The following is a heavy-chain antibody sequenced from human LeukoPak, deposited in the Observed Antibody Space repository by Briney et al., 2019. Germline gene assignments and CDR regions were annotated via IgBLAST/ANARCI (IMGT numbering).Heavy chain of an antibody. CDR3: AKPQLLYYYFDN. CDR1: GFTFSSYW. Sequence: PGGSLRLSCAASGFTFSSYWMHWVRQAPGKGLVWVSRINDDGSSTTYADSVKGRFTISKDSSKDTLFLQMNSLRAEDTAVYYCAKPQLLYYYFDNWGHGTLVTVSS. CDR2: INDDGSST. V-gene: IGHV3-74*01. D-gene: IGHD3-3*01. J-gene: IGHJ4*01.